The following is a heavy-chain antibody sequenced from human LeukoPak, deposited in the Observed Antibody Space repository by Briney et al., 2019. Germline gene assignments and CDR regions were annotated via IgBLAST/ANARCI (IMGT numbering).Heavy chain of an antibody. CDR1: GXTFSSYA. Sequence: GGSLRLSCAASGXTFSSYAMHWVRQAPGKGLEWVAVISYDGSNKYYADSVKGRFTISRDNSKNTLYLQMNSLRAEDTAVYYCARERYAGYYFDYWGQGTLVTVSS. D-gene: IGHD1-1*01. CDR3: ARERYAGYYFDY. CDR2: ISYDGSNK. J-gene: IGHJ4*02. V-gene: IGHV3-30-3*01.